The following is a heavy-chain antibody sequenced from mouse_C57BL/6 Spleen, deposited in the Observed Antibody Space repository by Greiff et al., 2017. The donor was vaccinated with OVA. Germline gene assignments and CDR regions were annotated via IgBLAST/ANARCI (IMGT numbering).Heavy chain of an antibody. V-gene: IGHV1-80*01. Sequence: VQLQQSGASVKISCKASGYAFSSYWMNWVKQRPGKGLEWIGQIYPGDGDTNYNGKFKGKATLTADKSSSTAYMQLSSLTSEDSAVYFCARGERYAMDYWGQGTSVTVSS. J-gene: IGHJ4*01. CDR3: ARGERYAMDY. CDR2: IYPGDGDT. CDR1: GYAFSSYW.